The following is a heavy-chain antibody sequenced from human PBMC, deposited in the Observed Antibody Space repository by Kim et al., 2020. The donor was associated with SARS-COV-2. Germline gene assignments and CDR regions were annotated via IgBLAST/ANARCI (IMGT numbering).Heavy chain of an antibody. J-gene: IGHJ4*02. V-gene: IGHV4-39*01. Sequence: SETLSLTCTVSGGSISSSSYYWGWIRQPPGKGLEWIGSIYYSGSTYYNPSLKSRVTISVDTSKNQFSLKLSSVTAADTAVYYCARRSTGGSGWRRIDYWGQGTLVTVSS. CDR2: IYYSGST. CDR1: GGSISSSSYY. CDR3: ARRSTGGSGWRRIDY. D-gene: IGHD6-19*01.